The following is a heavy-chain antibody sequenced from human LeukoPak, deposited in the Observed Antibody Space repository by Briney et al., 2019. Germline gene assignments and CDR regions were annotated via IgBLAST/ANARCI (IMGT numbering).Heavy chain of an antibody. J-gene: IGHJ4*02. CDR3: AKGRNEDGDAALNC. D-gene: IGHD4-17*01. V-gene: IGHV3-23*01. CDR1: GFIFKTYA. CDR2: ISGSGDNT. Sequence: PGGSLRLSCAASGFIFKTYAMSWVRQAPGKGLEWVSSISGSGDNTFYADSVKGRFTISRDNSKNTLYLQMNTLRAEDTAAYHCAKGRNEDGDAALNCWGQGTLVTVSP.